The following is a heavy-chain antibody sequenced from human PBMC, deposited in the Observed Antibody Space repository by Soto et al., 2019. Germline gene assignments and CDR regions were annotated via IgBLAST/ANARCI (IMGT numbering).Heavy chain of an antibody. V-gene: IGHV4-4*02. D-gene: IGHD3-22*01. CDR3: ARRNYQDSTGYWAI. CDR2: IHQSGST. Sequence: QVQLQESGPGLVKPSGTLSLTCAVSGGSISSDNWWGWVRQPPGKGLEWIGEIHQSGSTNCISSLKSRVTISVDKFRGQCSLRLGSVTAADTAVYYCARRNYQDSTGYWAIWGQGTLVTVSS. J-gene: IGHJ4*02. CDR1: GGSISSDNW.